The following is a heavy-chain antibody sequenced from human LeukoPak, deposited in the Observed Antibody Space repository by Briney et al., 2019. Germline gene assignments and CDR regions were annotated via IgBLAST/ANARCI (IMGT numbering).Heavy chain of an antibody. J-gene: IGHJ2*01. CDR3: AREANSPTARYWYFDL. D-gene: IGHD2-21*01. CDR1: GGYVSSYY. CDR2: VYYSGST. Sequence: SETLSLTCTVSGGYVSSYYWSWMRQSPGKGLEWIGYVYYSGSTNYNPALKSRVTISLDTSENQFSLKLSSVTAADTAVYYCAREANSPTARYWYFDLWGRGTQVTVSS. V-gene: IGHV4-59*02.